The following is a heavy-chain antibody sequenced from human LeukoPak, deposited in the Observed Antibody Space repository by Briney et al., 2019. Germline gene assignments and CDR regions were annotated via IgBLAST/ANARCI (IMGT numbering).Heavy chain of an antibody. Sequence: TSETLPLTCTVSGASFNSDDQYWNWIRQSPGKGLEWIGSIHPSGMLYNNPSLESRVTMSRDTSKNQFSLNLNSVTAADTAVYFCSRGLDSRKLGYWGQGILVTVSS. J-gene: IGHJ4*02. CDR2: IHPSGML. D-gene: IGHD3-22*01. V-gene: IGHV4-31*03. CDR3: SRGLDSRKLGY. CDR1: GASFNSDDQY.